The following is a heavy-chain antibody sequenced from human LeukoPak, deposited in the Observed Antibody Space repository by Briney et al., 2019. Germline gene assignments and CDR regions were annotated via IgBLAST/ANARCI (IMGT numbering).Heavy chain of an antibody. CDR3: ARDRSWGSGYNYGMDV. J-gene: IGHJ6*02. CDR1: GFTFSDYY. V-gene: IGHV3-11*05. CDR2: ISGSTSYT. Sequence: GGSLRPSCAASGFTFSDYYMSWIRQAPGKGLEWVSYISGSTSYTNYADSVKGRFTISRDNAKNSLYLQMNSLRAEDTAVYYCARDRSWGSGYNYGMDVWGQGTTVIVSS. D-gene: IGHD2-15*01.